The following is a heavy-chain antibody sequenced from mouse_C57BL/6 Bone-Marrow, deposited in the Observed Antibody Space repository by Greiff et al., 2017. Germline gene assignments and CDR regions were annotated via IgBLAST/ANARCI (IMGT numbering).Heavy chain of an antibody. V-gene: IGHV12-3*01. D-gene: IGHD3-2*02. CDR1: GFPITSGYY. Sequence: KLVESGPGLVKPSQSLFLTCSITGFPITSGYYWIWIRQSPGKPLEWMGYITHSGETFYNPSLQSPISITRETSKNQFFLQLNSVTTEDTAMYYCAGDIGDSSGYPWFAYWGQGTLVTVSA. CDR2: ITHSGET. J-gene: IGHJ3*01. CDR3: AGDIGDSSGYPWFAY.